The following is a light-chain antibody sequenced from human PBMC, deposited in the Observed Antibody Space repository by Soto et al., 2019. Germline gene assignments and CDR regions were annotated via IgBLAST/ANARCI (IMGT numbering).Light chain of an antibody. V-gene: IGKV3-20*01. Sequence: EIVLTQSPGTLSLSPGERATLSCRASQSVSSSYLAWYQQKPGQAPRLLIYGASSRATGIPDRFSGSGSGTDFTLTISRREPEDFTVYYCQQYGSSPTFGQGTKLDIK. CDR1: QSVSSSY. J-gene: IGKJ2*01. CDR3: QQYGSSPT. CDR2: GAS.